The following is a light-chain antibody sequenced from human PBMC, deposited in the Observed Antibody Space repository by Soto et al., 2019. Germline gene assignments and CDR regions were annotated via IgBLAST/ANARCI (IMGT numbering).Light chain of an antibody. CDR3: QQSYSTPLT. CDR1: QSISSY. J-gene: IGKJ4*01. Sequence: DIQMTQSPSSLSASVGDRVTITCRASQSISSYLNWYQQKPGKAPKLLIYAASSLQSGVPSRFSGSGSATDFTLTISSLQPEDFATYYCQQSYSTPLTFGGGTKVDI. V-gene: IGKV1-39*01. CDR2: AAS.